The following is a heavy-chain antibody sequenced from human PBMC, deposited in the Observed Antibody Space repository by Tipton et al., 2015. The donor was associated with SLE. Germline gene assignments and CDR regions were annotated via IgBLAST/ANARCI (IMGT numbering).Heavy chain of an antibody. CDR1: GYTFSSYY. V-gene: IGHV1-46*01. CDR3: ARELPNSFYFDY. D-gene: IGHD1-1*01. J-gene: IGHJ4*02. CDR2: MKPSGGST. Sequence: QSGPEVKKPGASVKVSCTASGYTFSSYYMHWMRQAPGQGFEWMGIMKPSGGSTRYPQKFQGRVTMTRDTSTSTVYMELSSLNSEDTALYYCARELPNSFYFDYWGQGTLVTVSS.